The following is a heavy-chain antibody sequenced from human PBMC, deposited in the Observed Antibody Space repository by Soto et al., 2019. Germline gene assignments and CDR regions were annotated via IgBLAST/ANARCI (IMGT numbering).Heavy chain of an antibody. CDR1: GFTFSSYA. CDR3: AKEWGVTIFGVVTHGMDV. D-gene: IGHD3-3*01. J-gene: IGHJ6*02. CDR2: ISGSGGST. Sequence: GGSLRLSCAASGFTFSSYAMSWVRQAPGKGLEWVSAISGSGGSTYYADSVKGRFTISRDNSKNTLYLQMNSLRAEDTAVYYCAKEWGVTIFGVVTHGMDVWGQGTTVTVSS. V-gene: IGHV3-23*01.